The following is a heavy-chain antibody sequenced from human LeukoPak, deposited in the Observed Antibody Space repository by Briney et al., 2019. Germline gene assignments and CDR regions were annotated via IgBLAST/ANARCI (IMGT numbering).Heavy chain of an antibody. Sequence: SETLSLTCTVSGGSISSDYWSWIRQPPGKGLEWIGRIYTSGSTNYNPSLKSRVTMSVDTSKNHFSLKLSSVTAADTAVYYCAREVTSGLYLLDYWGQGTLVTVSS. CDR2: IYTSGST. CDR3: AREVTSGLYLLDY. CDR1: GGSISSDY. D-gene: IGHD3-16*01. J-gene: IGHJ4*02. V-gene: IGHV4-4*07.